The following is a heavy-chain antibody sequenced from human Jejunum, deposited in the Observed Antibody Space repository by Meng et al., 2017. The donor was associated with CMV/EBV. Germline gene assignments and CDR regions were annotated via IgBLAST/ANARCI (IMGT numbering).Heavy chain of an antibody. CDR2: MNPNRGTT. V-gene: IGHV1-8*01. CDR1: GYTFTSYD. CDR3: ATGVADFEY. Sequence: HGQLVPSGAEVKKPGASVKVSCKASGYTFTSYDINWVRQGTGQGLEWMGWMNPNRGTTGYAQKFQGRVTMTRNISKSTAYMDLSSLRSEDTAVYYCATGVADFEYWGQGTLVTVSS. J-gene: IGHJ4*02. D-gene: IGHD6-19*01.